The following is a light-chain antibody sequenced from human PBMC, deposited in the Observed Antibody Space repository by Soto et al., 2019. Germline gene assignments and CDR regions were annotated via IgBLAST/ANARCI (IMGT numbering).Light chain of an antibody. CDR1: QGISSY. CDR2: AAS. Sequence: AIQLTQSPSSLSASVGDSVTITCRASQGISSYLAWYQQKPGKAPKLLIYAASTLQSGVPSRFSGSGSGTDFTLTISCLQSEDFATYYCQQYYSYPPWTFGQGTKVDIK. CDR3: QQYYSYPPWT. J-gene: IGKJ1*01. V-gene: IGKV1-8*01.